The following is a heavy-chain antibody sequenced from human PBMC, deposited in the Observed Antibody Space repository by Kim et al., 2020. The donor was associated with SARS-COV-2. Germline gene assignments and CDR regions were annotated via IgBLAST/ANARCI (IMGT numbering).Heavy chain of an antibody. CDR3: ARDPRRDGYNEGEFDYYGMDV. CDR2: IYSGGST. Sequence: GGSLRLSCAASGFTVSSNYMSWVRQAPGKGLEWVSVIYSGGSTYYADSVKGRFTISRDNSKNTLYLQMNSLRAEDTAVYYCARDPRRDGYNEGEFDYYGMDVWGQGTTVTVSS. V-gene: IGHV3-53*01. J-gene: IGHJ6*02. D-gene: IGHD5-12*01. CDR1: GFTVSSNY.